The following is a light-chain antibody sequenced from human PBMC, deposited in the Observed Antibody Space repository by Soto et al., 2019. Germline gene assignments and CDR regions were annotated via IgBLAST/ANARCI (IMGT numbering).Light chain of an antibody. CDR3: QQYNSYL. CDR2: DAS. Sequence: DIQMTQSPSTLSASVGDRVTITCRASQSMSTWLAWYQQKPGKAPKLLIFDASSLERGVPSRFSGSGSGTEFTLTINSLQPDDFATYYCQQYNSYLFGPGTKVDFK. J-gene: IGKJ3*01. V-gene: IGKV1-5*01. CDR1: QSMSTW.